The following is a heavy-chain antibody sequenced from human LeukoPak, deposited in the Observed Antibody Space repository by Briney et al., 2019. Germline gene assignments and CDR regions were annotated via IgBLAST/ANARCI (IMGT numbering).Heavy chain of an antibody. CDR1: GGSVSSYY. V-gene: IGHV4-59*02. D-gene: IGHD3-10*01. CDR2: IYYSGST. J-gene: IGHJ6*02. Sequence: PSETLSLTCTVSGGSVSSYYWSWIRQPPGKGLEWIGYIYYSGSTNYNPSLKSRVTISVDTSKNQFSLKLSSVTAADTAVYYCARDGSGSYYPYYYYGMDVWGQGTTVTVSS. CDR3: ARDGSGSYYPYYYYGMDV.